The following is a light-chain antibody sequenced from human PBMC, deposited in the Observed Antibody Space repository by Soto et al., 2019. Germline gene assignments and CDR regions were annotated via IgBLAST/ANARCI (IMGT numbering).Light chain of an antibody. V-gene: IGLV2-14*01. Sequence: QSVLTQPASVSGSPGQSITISCTGTSSDVGGYNYVSWYQQHPGKAPKLMIYEVSNRPSGVSNRFSGSKSGNTASLTISGLQADDEATFYCCSYAGDYTWVFGGGTQLTVL. J-gene: IGLJ7*01. CDR3: CSYAGDYTWV. CDR2: EVS. CDR1: SSDVGGYNY.